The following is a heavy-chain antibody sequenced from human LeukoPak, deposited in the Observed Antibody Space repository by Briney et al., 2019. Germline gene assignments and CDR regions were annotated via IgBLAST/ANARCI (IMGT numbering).Heavy chain of an antibody. V-gene: IGHV3-30*18. Sequence: GGSLRLSCAASGFTFSSYGMHWVRQAPGKGLEWVAVISYDGSNKYYADSVKGRFTISRDNSKNTLYLQMNSLRAEDTAVYYCAKDWSSSWPGFDYWGQGTLGTVSS. CDR3: AKDWSSSWPGFDY. CDR1: GFTFSSYG. J-gene: IGHJ4*02. CDR2: ISYDGSNK. D-gene: IGHD6-13*01.